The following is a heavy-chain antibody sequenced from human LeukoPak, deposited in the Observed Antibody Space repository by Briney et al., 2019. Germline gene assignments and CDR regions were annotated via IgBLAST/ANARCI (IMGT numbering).Heavy chain of an antibody. CDR2: IGSSGTTI. D-gene: IGHD2-2*01. J-gene: IGHJ6*02. CDR3: ARAKYCSSTSCYPPFGMDV. CDR1: GFTFSDYY. V-gene: IGHV3-11*01. Sequence: GGSLRLSCAASGFTFSDYYMSWIRQAPGKGLEWVSYIGSSGTTIYYADSVKGRFTISRDSAKKSLNLQMNSLRAEDTAVYYCARAKYCSSTSCYPPFGMDVWGQGTTVTVSS.